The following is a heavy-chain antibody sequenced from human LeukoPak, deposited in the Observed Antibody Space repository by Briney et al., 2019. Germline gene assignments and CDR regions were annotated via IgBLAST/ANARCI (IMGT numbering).Heavy chain of an antibody. CDR2: INPSGGST. CDR3: ANQEWLRFNLNAFDI. CDR1: GYTLTSYY. D-gene: IGHD5-12*01. V-gene: IGHV1-46*01. J-gene: IGHJ3*02. Sequence: ASVKVSCKASGYTLTSYYMHWVRQAPGQGLEWMGIINPSGGSTSYAQKFQGRVTMTRDMSTRTVYMELSSLRFEDTAVYYCANQEWLRFNLNAFDIWGQGTMVTVSS.